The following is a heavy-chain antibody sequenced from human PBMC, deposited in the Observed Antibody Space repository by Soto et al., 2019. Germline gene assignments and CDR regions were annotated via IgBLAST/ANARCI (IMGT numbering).Heavy chain of an antibody. V-gene: IGHV3-72*01. D-gene: IGHD2-15*01. CDR3: TRVPTPVPAAIDI. J-gene: IGHJ3*02. CDR1: GFTFRDYY. CDR2: IRNEANSYTA. Sequence: GGSLRLSCTASGFTFRDYYMDWVRQAPGKGLDWVGRIRNEANSYTAVYAASVTGRFTMSRDDSKNSLYLQMDSLKTEDTAVYYCTRVPTPVPAAIDIWGQGTMVTVSS.